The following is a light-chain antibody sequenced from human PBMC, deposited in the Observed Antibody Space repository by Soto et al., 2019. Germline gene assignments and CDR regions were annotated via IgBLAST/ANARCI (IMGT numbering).Light chain of an antibody. V-gene: IGLV2-8*01. Sequence: QAVVTQPPSASGSPGQSVTISCTGTSSDIGGYNYVSWYQQHPGKAPRLMIYEVIKRPSEVPERFSGSKSGNTASLTISGLQADDEADYYCTSYAGGNNLVVFGGGTKLTVL. CDR1: SSDIGGYNY. CDR3: TSYAGGNNLVV. CDR2: EVI. J-gene: IGLJ2*01.